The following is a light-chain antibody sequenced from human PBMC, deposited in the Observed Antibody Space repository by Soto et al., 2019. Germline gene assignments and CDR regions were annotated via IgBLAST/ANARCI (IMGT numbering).Light chain of an antibody. J-gene: IGKJ5*01. CDR2: GAS. CDR3: QQYNNWPIT. CDR1: QSVSSN. Sequence: EIVMTQSPVTLSVSPGERATLSCRASQSVSSNLAWYQQKPGQAPRLLIYGASTRATGIPARFSGSGSETDFTLTISSLRSEDSAVYHCQQYNNWPITFGQGTRLAIK. V-gene: IGKV3-15*01.